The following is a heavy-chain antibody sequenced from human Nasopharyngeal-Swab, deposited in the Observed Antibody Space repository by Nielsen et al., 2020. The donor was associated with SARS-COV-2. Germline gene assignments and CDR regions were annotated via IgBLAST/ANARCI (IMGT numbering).Heavy chain of an antibody. CDR2: ISYDGSSS. CDR3: ARGNGSYYLYIWDN. V-gene: IGHV3-30*03. J-gene: IGHJ4*02. CDR1: GFTFSSYW. D-gene: IGHD1-26*01. Sequence: GESLKISCAASGFTFSSYWMSWVRQAPGKGLEWVAVISYDGSSSYYADSVKGRFIISRDNSKNTLYLRMNSLRAEDTAVYYCARGNGSYYLYIWDNWGQGTLVTVSS.